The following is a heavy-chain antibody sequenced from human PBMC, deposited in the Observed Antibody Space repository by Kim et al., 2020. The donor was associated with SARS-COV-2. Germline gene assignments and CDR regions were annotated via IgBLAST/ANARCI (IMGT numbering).Heavy chain of an antibody. CDR1: GYTFTGYY. D-gene: IGHD3-10*01. J-gene: IGHJ4*02. V-gene: IGHV1-2*02. Sequence: ASVKVSCKASGYTFTGYYMHWVRQAPGQGLEWMGWINPNSGGTNYVQKFQGRVTMTRDTSISTAYMELSRLRSDDTAVYYCARELITMVRGVRDSLGYWGQGTLVTVSS. CDR2: INPNSGGT. CDR3: ARELITMVRGVRDSLGY.